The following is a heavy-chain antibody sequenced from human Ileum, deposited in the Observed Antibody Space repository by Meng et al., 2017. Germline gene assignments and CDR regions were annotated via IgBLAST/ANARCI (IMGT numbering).Heavy chain of an antibody. CDR1: SGSFTNNNYY. CDR3: ARRAHYGDPPR. D-gene: IGHD4-17*01. Sequence: QLRLQESGPGPVKPLETLSLTCSVSSGSFTNNNYYWVWIRRPPGKWLEWIGSIYYGGSTYYNPSLKSRVTISVDTSTNQFSLKLISVTAADTAVYYCARRAHYGDPPRWGQGTLVTVSS. V-gene: IGHV4-39*01. J-gene: IGHJ4*02. CDR2: IYYGGST.